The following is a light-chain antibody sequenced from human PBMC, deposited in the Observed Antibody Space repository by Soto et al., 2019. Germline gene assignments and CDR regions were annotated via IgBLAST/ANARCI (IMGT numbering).Light chain of an antibody. CDR3: QSYDSSTNWV. Sequence: NFMLTQSHSVSASPGKTVTISCTRSSGSIASNYVQWYQQRPGSSPTTVIYEDNQRPSGVPDRFSGSIDSSSNSASLTISGLKTEDEADYYCQSYDSSTNWVFGGGTKLTVL. CDR1: SGSIASNY. J-gene: IGLJ3*02. V-gene: IGLV6-57*01. CDR2: EDN.